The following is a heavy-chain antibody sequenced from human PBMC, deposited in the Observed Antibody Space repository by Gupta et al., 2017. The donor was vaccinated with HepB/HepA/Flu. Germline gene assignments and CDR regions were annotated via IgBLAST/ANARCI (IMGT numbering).Heavy chain of an antibody. CDR3: ARLSGSGSYYTPYYYDMDV. CDR2: IYDSGRT. J-gene: IGHJ6*02. CDR1: GGSISNYY. V-gene: IGHV4-59*08. Sequence: QVQLQESGPGLVKPSETLSLTCSVSGGSISNYYWSWIRQPPGKGLEWIGHIYDSGRTKYNPSLKSRVTISVDTSKNQFSLKLSSVTAADTAVYYCARLSGSGSYYTPYYYDMDVWGQGTTVTVXS. D-gene: IGHD3-10*01.